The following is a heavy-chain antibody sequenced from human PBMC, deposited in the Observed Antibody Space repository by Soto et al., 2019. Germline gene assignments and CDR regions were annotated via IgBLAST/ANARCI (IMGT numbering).Heavy chain of an antibody. CDR1: GGSISSGDYY. CDR3: ARWHLGSARDHSFDP. V-gene: IGHV4-30-4*01. CDR2: IYYSGST. J-gene: IGHJ5*02. D-gene: IGHD3-10*01. Sequence: QVQLQESGPGLVKPSQTLSLTCTVSGGSISSGDYYWSWIRQPPGKGLEWIGYIYYSGSTYYNPSLKSRVTISVDTSKNQFSLKLSSVTAADTAVYYCARWHLGSARDHSFDPWGQGTLVTVSS.